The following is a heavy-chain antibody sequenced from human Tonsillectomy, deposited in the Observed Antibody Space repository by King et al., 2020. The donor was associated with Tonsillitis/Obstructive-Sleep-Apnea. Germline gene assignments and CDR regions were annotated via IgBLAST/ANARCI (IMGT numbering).Heavy chain of an antibody. V-gene: IGHV3-48*03. Sequence: VQLVESGGGLVQPGGSLRLSCAASGFTFSSYEMNWVRQAPGKGLEWVSYISSSGSTIYYADSVKGRFIISRDNAKNSLYLQMNSLRAEDTAVYYCARAFDDGGMDVWGQGTTVTVSS. CDR3: ARAFDDGGMDV. D-gene: IGHD3-16*01. CDR1: GFTFSSYE. J-gene: IGHJ6*02. CDR2: ISSSGSTI.